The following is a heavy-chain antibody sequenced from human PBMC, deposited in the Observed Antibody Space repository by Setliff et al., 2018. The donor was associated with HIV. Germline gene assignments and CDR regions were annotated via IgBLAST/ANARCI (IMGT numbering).Heavy chain of an antibody. CDR2: IYTSGST. CDR1: GGSISSSRYY. Sequence: PSETLSLTCTVSGGSISSSRYYWSWIRQPAGKGLEWIGRIYTSGSTNYNPSPKSRVTMSVDTSKNQFSLRLTSVTAADTAVYYCMRLRYSVFDYWGHGTLVTVSS. CDR3: MRLRYSVFDY. J-gene: IGHJ4*01. D-gene: IGHD3-9*01. V-gene: IGHV4-61*02.